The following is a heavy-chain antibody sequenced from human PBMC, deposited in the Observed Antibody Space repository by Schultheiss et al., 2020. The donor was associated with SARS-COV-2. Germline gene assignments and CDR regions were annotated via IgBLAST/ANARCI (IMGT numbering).Heavy chain of an antibody. V-gene: IGHV3-9*01. J-gene: IGHJ4*02. CDR3: AKDRAMISLGHYFDS. CDR2: ISWNSGSI. D-gene: IGHD3-22*01. Sequence: GGSLRLSCAASGFTFDDYAMHWVRQAPGKGLEWVSGISWNSGSIGYADSVKGRFTISRDNAKNSLYLQMNSLRPEDTALYYCAKDRAMISLGHYFDSWGQGTLVTVSS. CDR1: GFTFDDYA.